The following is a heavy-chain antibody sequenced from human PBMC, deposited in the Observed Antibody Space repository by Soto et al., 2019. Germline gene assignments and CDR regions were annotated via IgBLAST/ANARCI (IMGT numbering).Heavy chain of an antibody. CDR1: GGSFSSYT. Sequence: QGQLVQSGTEVKKPGSSVKVSCKASGGSFSSYTINWVRLAPGPGLEWVGGITPRFGTTNYAQKFQGRVTITADLSTSTASMDLSSLRYEGTVIYYCTRVHDYGDHGGWFDHWGQGTLVTVSS. D-gene: IGHD4-17*01. CDR3: TRVHDYGDHGGWFDH. V-gene: IGHV1-69*01. CDR2: ITPRFGTT. J-gene: IGHJ5*02.